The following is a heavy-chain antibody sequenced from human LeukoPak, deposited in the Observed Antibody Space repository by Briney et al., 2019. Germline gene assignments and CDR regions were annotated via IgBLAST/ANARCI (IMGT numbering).Heavy chain of an antibody. J-gene: IGHJ4*02. CDR3: AHGSMYQLDY. V-gene: IGHV3-23*01. CDR1: GFSFSSHG. CDR2: IIGGAGGT. D-gene: IGHD2-2*01. Sequence: GGSLRLSCAASGFSFSSHGMSWVRKAPGTGLEWVSGIIGGAGGTYYADSVKGRFTISRDNAKNTLYLQMNSLRAEDTAVYYCAHGSMYQLDYWGQGTLVTVSS.